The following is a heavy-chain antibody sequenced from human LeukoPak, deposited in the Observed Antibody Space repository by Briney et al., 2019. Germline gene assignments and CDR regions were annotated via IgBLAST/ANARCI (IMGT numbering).Heavy chain of an antibody. V-gene: IGHV3-30*02. D-gene: IGHD4-11*01. Sequence: PGGSLRLSCAASGFTFSSYFMHWVRQAPGKGLEWVAFIRYDGSKIYYADSVWGRFTISRDNSNSTLYLQMNTLRLEDTAVYYCAKVTTTVIDFWGQGTPVTVSS. CDR3: AKVTTTVIDF. J-gene: IGHJ4*02. CDR2: IRYDGSKI. CDR1: GFTFSSYF.